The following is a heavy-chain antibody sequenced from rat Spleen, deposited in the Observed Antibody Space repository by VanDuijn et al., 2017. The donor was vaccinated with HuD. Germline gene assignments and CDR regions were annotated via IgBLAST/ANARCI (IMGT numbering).Heavy chain of an antibody. CDR1: GYTFTNYY. CDR3: ARATTYFDY. V-gene: IGHV1-43*01. D-gene: IGHD1-10*01. Sequence: QVQLQQSGAELAKPGSSVKISCKASGYTFTNYYISWIKQTTGQGLEYIGYINTGSGDTNYNENFKGKATLTVDKSSSTDFMQLSIMTTDDSAVYYCARATTYFDYWGQGVMVTVSS. J-gene: IGHJ2*01. CDR2: INTGSGDT.